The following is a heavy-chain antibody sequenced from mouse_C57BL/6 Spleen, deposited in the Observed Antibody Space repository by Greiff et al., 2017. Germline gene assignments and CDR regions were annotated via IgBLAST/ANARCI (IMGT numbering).Heavy chain of an antibody. D-gene: IGHD4-1*02. V-gene: IGHV1-64*01. CDR3: AASTGRGSYYYAMDY. Sequence: QVQLQQPGAELVKPGASVKLSCKASGYTFTSYWMHWVKQRPGQGLEWIGMIHPNSGSTNYNEKFKSKATLTVDKSSSPAYMQLSSLTSEDSAVYYSAASTGRGSYYYAMDYWGQGTSVTVSS. CDR1: GYTFTSYW. CDR2: IHPNSGST. J-gene: IGHJ4*01.